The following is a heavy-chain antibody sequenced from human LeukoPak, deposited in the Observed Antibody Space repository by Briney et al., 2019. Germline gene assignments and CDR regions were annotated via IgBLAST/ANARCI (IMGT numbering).Heavy chain of an antibody. CDR3: ARDVWFDP. J-gene: IGHJ5*02. CDR2: ISGGSTI. Sequence: GGSLRLSCAASGFTFSSHEMNWVRQPPGKGLEWVSYISGGSTIYYADSVKGRFTVSRDNAKNSLYLQMNSLRAEDTALYYCARDVWFDPWGQGTLVTVSS. CDR1: GFTFSSHE. V-gene: IGHV3-48*03.